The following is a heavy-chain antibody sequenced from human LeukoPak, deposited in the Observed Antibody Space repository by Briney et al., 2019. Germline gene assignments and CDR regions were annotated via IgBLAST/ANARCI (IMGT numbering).Heavy chain of an antibody. D-gene: IGHD5-18*01. J-gene: IGHJ4*02. CDR2: IYYSGST. CDR1: GGSISSSSYY. CDR3: AGAVGYSYGYVFDY. Sequence: PSETLSLTCTVSGGSISSSSYYWGWIRQPPGKGLEWIGSIYYSGSTYYNPSLKSRVTISVDTSKNQFSLKLSSVTAADTAVYYCAGAVGYSYGYVFDYWGQGTLVTVSS. V-gene: IGHV4-39*01.